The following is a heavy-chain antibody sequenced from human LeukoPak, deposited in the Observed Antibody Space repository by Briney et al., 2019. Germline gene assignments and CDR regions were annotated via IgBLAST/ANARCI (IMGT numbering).Heavy chain of an antibody. D-gene: IGHD3-10*01. V-gene: IGHV3-49*04. CDR1: GFTFSSYA. CDR3: TSLWFGEFAFDI. CDR2: IRSKAYGGTT. Sequence: PGGSLRLSCAASGFTFSSYAMSWVRQAPGKGLEWVGFIRSKAYGGTTEYAASVKGRFTISRDDSKSIAYLQMNSLKTEDTAVYYCTSLWFGEFAFDIWGQGTMVTVSS. J-gene: IGHJ3*02.